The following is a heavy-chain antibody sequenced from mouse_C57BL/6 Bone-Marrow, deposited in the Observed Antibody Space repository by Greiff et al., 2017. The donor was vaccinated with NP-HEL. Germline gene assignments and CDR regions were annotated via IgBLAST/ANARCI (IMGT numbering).Heavy chain of an antibody. CDR3: ARIVLLLRDGYFDV. D-gene: IGHD1-1*01. CDR2: IWWDDDK. V-gene: IGHV8-8*01. J-gene: IGHJ1*03. CDR1: GFSLSTFCMG. Sequence: QVTLKVSGPGILQPSPTLSLPCSFSGFSLSTFCMGVGWIRQPSGMGLEWLAHIWWDDDKYYNPALKSRLTISKDTSKNQAFLKIAKVDTADTATYYCARIVLLLRDGYFDVWGTGTTVTVSS.